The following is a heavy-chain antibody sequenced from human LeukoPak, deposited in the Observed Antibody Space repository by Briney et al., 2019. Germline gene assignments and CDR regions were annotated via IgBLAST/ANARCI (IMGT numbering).Heavy chain of an antibody. V-gene: IGHV3-30-3*01. J-gene: IGHJ6*03. D-gene: IGHD1-14*01. Sequence: GSLRLSCAASGFTFSSYAMHWVRQAPGKGLEWVAVISYDGSNKYYADSVKGRFTISRDNSKNTLYLQMNSLRAEDTAVYYCARFGSPVTGFYYYMDVWGKGTTVTVSS. CDR2: ISYDGSNK. CDR3: ARFGSPVTGFYYYMDV. CDR1: GFTFSSYA.